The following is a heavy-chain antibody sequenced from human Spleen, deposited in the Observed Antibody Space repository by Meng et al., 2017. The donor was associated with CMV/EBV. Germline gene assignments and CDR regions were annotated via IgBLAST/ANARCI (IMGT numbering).Heavy chain of an antibody. D-gene: IGHD3-10*01. Sequence: GGSLRLSCKGSGYSFASYWIAWVRQMPGKGLEWMGIIWPGDSDTKYSPSFQGQVTISADKSISTAYLQWSSLKASDTAMYYCARSSGTYYKTIFDHWGQGALVTVSS. V-gene: IGHV5-51*01. CDR3: ARSSGTYYKTIFDH. CDR2: IWPGDSDT. CDR1: GYSFASYW. J-gene: IGHJ1*01.